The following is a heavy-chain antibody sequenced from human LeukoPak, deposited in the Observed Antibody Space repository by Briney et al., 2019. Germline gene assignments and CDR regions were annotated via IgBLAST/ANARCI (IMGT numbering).Heavy chain of an antibody. CDR2: ISDSGGRT. V-gene: IGHV3-23*01. CDR3: AKRGVVIRVILVGFHKEAYYFDS. D-gene: IGHD3-22*01. Sequence: AGGSLRLSCAVSGITLSNYGMSWVRQAPGKGLEWVAGISDSGGRTNYADSVKGRFTISRDNPKNTLYLQMNSLRPEDTAVYFCAKRGVVIRVILVGFHKEAYYFDSWGQGVLVTVSS. J-gene: IGHJ4*02. CDR1: GITLSNYG.